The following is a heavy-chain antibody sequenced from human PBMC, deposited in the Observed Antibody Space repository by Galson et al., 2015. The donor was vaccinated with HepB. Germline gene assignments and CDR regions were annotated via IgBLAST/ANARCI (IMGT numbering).Heavy chain of an antibody. D-gene: IGHD2-2*01. CDR2: ISYDGSNK. V-gene: IGHV3-30*18. Sequence: SLRLSCAASGFTFSSYGMHWVRQAPGKGLEWVAVISYDGSNKYYADSVKGRFTISRDNSKNTLYLQMNSLRAEDTAVYYCAKDLAVVVPAASGIIDYWGQGTLVTVSS. CDR1: GFTFSSYG. CDR3: AKDLAVVVPAASGIIDY. J-gene: IGHJ4*02.